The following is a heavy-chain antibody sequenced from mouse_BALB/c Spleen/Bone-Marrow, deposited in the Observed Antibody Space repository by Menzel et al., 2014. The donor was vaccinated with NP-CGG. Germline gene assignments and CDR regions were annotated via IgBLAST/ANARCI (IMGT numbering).Heavy chain of an antibody. CDR1: GYTFTSYW. Sequence: LVESGAELARPGASVKLSCKASGYTFTSYWMQWVKQRPGQGLEWIGAIYPGDGDTRYTQKLKGKATLTADKSSSTAYMQLSSLASEDSAVYYCARFYGYDGMDYWGQGTSVTVSS. J-gene: IGHJ4*01. CDR3: ARFYGYDGMDY. V-gene: IGHV1-87*01. CDR2: IYPGDGDT. D-gene: IGHD2-2*01.